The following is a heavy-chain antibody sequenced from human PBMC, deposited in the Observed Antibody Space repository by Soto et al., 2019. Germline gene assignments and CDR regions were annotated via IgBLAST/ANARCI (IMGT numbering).Heavy chain of an antibody. D-gene: IGHD5-12*01. CDR3: ARRGRDGYNLRY. CDR2: MNPNSGNT. V-gene: IGHV1-8*01. CDR1: GYTFTSYD. J-gene: IGHJ4*02. Sequence: ASVKVSCKASGYTFTSYDINCVRQATGQGLEWMGWMNPNSGNTGYAQKFQGRVTMTRNTSISTAYMELSSLRSEDTAVYYCARRGRDGYNLRYWGQGTLVTVSS.